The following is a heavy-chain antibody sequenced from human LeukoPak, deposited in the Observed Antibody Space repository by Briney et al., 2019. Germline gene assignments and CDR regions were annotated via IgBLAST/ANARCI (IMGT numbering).Heavy chain of an antibody. CDR3: ARGGIATIERPFDY. D-gene: IGHD5-24*01. Sequence: SETLSLTCTVSGGSISSSSYYWGWNRQPPGKGLEWIGSIYYSGTTYYSPSLMSRVTKSIDTSKNQFSLRLSSVTAADTAVYYCARGGIATIERPFDYWGQGTLVTVSS. CDR2: IYYSGTT. V-gene: IGHV4-39*01. CDR1: GGSISSSSYY. J-gene: IGHJ4*02.